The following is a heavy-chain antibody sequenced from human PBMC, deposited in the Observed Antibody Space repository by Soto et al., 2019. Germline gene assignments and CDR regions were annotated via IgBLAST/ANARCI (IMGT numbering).Heavy chain of an antibody. CDR3: TRDLGITGTTEFDY. CDR2: FNHSGDT. J-gene: IGHJ4*02. Sequence: SETLSLTCAVYGGSLSGYYWSWIRQPPGKALEWIGEFNHSGDTNYNPSLKSRVTISADTSKNQVFLNLSSVTAADTAVYYCTRDLGITGTTEFDYWGQGTLVTVSS. D-gene: IGHD1-7*01. CDR1: GGSLSGYY. V-gene: IGHV4-34*01.